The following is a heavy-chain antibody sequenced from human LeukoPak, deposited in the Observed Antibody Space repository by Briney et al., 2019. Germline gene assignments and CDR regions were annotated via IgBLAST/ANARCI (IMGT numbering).Heavy chain of an antibody. J-gene: IGHJ4*02. V-gene: IGHV3-53*01. CDR1: GFTLSSYA. D-gene: IGHD3-22*01. CDR2: IYSGGST. Sequence: GGSLRLSCAASGFTLSSYAMSWVRQGPGKGLEWVSFIYSGGSTHNSDSVKGRFTISRDNSKNTLYLQMNSLRAEDTAVYYCARRAGDYSHPYDYWGQGTLVTVSS. CDR3: ARRAGDYSHPYDY.